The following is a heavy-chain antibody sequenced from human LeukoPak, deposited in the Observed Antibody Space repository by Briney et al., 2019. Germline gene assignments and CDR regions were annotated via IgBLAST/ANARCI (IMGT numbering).Heavy chain of an antibody. V-gene: IGHV4-34*01. CDR3: ATGNGGSARAFDI. D-gene: IGHD2-15*01. J-gene: IGHJ3*02. CDR1: GGSFSGYY. Sequence: SETLSLTCAVYGGSFSGYYWSWIRQPPGKGLEWIGEINHSGSTNYNPSLKSRVTISVDTSKNQFSLKLSSVTAADTAAYYCATGNGGSARAFDIWGQGTMVTVSS. CDR2: INHSGST.